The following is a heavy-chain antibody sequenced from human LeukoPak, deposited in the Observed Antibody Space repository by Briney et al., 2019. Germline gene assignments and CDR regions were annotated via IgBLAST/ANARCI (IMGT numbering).Heavy chain of an antibody. Sequence: ASVKVSCKASGYTFTSYGISWVRQAPGQGLEWMGWISAYNGNTNYAQKLQGRVTMTTDTSTSTAYIELRSLRSEDTAVYYCATSYCSSTSCYSILFDYWGQGTLVTVSS. J-gene: IGHJ4*02. D-gene: IGHD2-2*01. CDR1: GYTFTSYG. CDR2: ISAYNGNT. V-gene: IGHV1-18*01. CDR3: ATSYCSSTSCYSILFDY.